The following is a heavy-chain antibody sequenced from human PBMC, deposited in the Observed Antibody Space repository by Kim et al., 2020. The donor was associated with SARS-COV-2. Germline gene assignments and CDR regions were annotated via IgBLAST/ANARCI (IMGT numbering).Heavy chain of an antibody. V-gene: IGHV3-48*02. D-gene: IGHD6-19*01. CDR3: ASSDYSSGWYHKH. J-gene: IGHJ4*02. Sequence: YADSVKDRFTISRDNAKNSLYLQIDTLRDEDTAVYYCASSDYSSGWYHKHGGQGILVTVSS.